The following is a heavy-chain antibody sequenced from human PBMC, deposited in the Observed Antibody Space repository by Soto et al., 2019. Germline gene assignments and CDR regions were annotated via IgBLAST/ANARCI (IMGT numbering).Heavy chain of an antibody. CDR2: IYYSGST. V-gene: IGHV4-59*08. Sequence: QVQLQESGPGLVKPSETLSLTCTVSGGSISSYYWSWIRQPPGKGLEWIGYIYYSGSTNYNPSLKIRVTISVDTSKNQFSLKLSSVTAADTAVYYCARQSVGPYGSGSYFDYWGQGTLVTVS. D-gene: IGHD3-10*01. CDR3: ARQSVGPYGSGSYFDY. CDR1: GGSISSYY. J-gene: IGHJ4*02.